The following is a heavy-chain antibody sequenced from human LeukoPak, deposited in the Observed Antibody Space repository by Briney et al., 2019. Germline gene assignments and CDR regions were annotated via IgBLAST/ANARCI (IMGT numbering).Heavy chain of an antibody. CDR2: IYYSGST. D-gene: IGHD5-18*01. V-gene: IGHV4-59*01. CDR3: ARVGFTAMVHPHPYYFDY. Sequence: SETLSLTCTVSGGSTSSYYWSWIRQPPGKGLEWIGYIYYSGSTNYNPSLKSRVTISVDTSKNQFSLKLSSVTAADTAVYYCARVGFTAMVHPHPYYFDYWGQGTLVTVSS. CDR1: GGSTSSYY. J-gene: IGHJ4*02.